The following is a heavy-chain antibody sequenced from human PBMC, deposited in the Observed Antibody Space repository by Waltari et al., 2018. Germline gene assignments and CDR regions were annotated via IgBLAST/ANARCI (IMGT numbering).Heavy chain of an antibody. J-gene: IGHJ5*02. CDR3: AREVLDDFWSGYSGGWFDP. CDR1: GYSISSGYY. Sequence: QVQLQESGPGLVKPSETLSLTCAVSGYSISSGYYWGWIRQPPGKGLEWIGSIYHSGSTYYNPSLKSRVTISVDTSKNQFSRKLSSVTAADTAVYYCAREVLDDFWSGYSGGWFDPWGQGTLVTVSS. D-gene: IGHD3-3*01. CDR2: IYHSGST. V-gene: IGHV4-38-2*02.